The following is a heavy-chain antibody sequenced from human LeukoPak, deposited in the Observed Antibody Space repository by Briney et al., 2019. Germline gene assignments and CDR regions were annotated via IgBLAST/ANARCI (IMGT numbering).Heavy chain of an antibody. CDR1: GGSISSYY. CDR2: FYISGST. CDR3: ARDFLLQSEGLFDY. D-gene: IGHD4-11*01. Sequence: SETLPLTCTVSGGSISSYYWSWIRQPAGKGLEWIGRFYISGSTNYNPSLKSRVTMSVDTSKNQFSLRLTSVTAADTAVYYCARDFLLQSEGLFDYWGQGTLVTVSS. V-gene: IGHV4-4*07. J-gene: IGHJ4*02.